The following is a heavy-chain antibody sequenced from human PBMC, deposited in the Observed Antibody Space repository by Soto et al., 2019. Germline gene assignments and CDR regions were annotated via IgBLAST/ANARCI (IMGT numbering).Heavy chain of an antibody. J-gene: IGHJ4*02. CDR2: ISSSSSTI. D-gene: IGHD3-10*01. CDR1: GFTFSSYS. Sequence: GGSLRLSCAASGFTFSSYSMNWVRQAPGKGLEWVSYISSSSSTIYYADSVKGRFTISRDNAKNSLYLQMNSLRAEDTAVYYCASLIGVGVRGANSRNIDYWGQGTLVTVSS. V-gene: IGHV3-48*01. CDR3: ASLIGVGVRGANSRNIDY.